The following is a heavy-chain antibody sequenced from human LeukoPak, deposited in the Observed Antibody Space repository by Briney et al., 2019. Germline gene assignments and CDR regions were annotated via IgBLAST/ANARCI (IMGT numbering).Heavy chain of an antibody. J-gene: IGHJ4*02. CDR1: GYTFTGYD. CDR2: INPNSGGT. CDR3: ARGAAATRKYYYDSRAGFDY. V-gene: IGHV1-2*06. Sequence: ASVKVSCKASGYTFTGYDMHWVRQAPGQGLEWMGRINPNSGGTNYAQKFQGRVTMTRDTSISTAYMELSRLRSDDTAVYYCARGAAATRKYYYDSRAGFDYWGQGTLVTVSS. D-gene: IGHD3-22*01.